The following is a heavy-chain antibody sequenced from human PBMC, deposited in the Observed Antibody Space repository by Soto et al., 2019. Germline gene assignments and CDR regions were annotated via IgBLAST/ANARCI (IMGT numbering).Heavy chain of an antibody. CDR2: IYYSGST. V-gene: IGHV4-59*08. J-gene: IGHJ4*02. Sequence: QVQLQESGPGLVKPSETLSLTCTVSGGSISSYYWSWIRQPPGKGLEWIGYIYYSGSTNYNPSLNGPVTTSVDTSKNQFSLRLSSVTAAVTAVYYCARHHDSWGQGTLVTVSS. CDR3: ARHHDS. CDR1: GGSISSYY.